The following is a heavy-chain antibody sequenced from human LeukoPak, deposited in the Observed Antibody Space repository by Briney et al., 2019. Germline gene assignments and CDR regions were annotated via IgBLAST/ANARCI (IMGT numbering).Heavy chain of an antibody. Sequence: ASVKVSCKASGYSFTGYYVHWVRQAPGQGLEWMGWNSPHSGGTYYAQKFQGRVAMTRDASTSTAYVELNSLRSDDTAVYYRAGDPGDFYGSGSYYNPWGQGTLVTVSS. V-gene: IGHV1-2*02. J-gene: IGHJ5*02. CDR1: GYSFTGYY. CDR3: AGDPGDFYGSGSYYNP. CDR2: NSPHSGGT. D-gene: IGHD3-10*01.